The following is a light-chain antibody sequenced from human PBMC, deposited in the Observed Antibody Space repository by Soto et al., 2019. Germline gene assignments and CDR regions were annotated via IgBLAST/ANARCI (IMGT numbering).Light chain of an antibody. CDR3: QQYFSYYRT. CDR2: DVS. CDR1: QIISSW. J-gene: IGKJ1*01. V-gene: IGKV1-5*01. Sequence: IXVTHCRSPLFASIGDRVTITCRASQIISSWLAWYQQKPGKAPKLLIYDVSTLHSGVPSRFSGSGSGTEFALTISSLQPDDSATYYCQQYFSYYRTFGQGTKVDIK.